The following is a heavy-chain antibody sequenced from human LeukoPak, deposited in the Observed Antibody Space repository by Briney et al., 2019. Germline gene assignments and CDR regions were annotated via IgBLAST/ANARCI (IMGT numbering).Heavy chain of an antibody. J-gene: IGHJ3*01. D-gene: IGHD1-1*01. V-gene: IGHV5-51*01. Sequence: GESLKISCEGSGYSFTTYWIGWVRQMLGKGLEWMGIIYPGDSDTRYSPSFQGQVTISADKSISTAYLQWSSLKASDTAMYYCARQIGIATTFAFDVWGQGTMVSVSS. CDR2: IYPGDSDT. CDR1: GYSFTTYW. CDR3: ARQIGIATTFAFDV.